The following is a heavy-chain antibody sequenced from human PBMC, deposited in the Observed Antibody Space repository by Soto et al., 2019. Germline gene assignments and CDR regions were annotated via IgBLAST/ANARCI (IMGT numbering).Heavy chain of an antibody. CDR3: ESTRGIALGGSFDH. CDR1: GGSVSSGSYY. V-gene: IGHV4-61*01. Sequence: SETLSLTCTVSGGSVSSGSYYWSWIRQPPGKGLEWIGYIYYSGSTNYNPSLKSRVTISVDTSKNQFSLKLSSVAAPDTAIYYCESTRGIALGGSFDHWGQGTLVTVSS. CDR2: IYYSGST. J-gene: IGHJ5*02. D-gene: IGHD6-13*01.